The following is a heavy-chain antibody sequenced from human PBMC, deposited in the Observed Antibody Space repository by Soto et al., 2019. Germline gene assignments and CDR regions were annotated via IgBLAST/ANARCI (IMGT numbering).Heavy chain of an antibody. J-gene: IGHJ5*02. CDR3: TTERHSTRWLERVGGGLPGWFDP. V-gene: IGHV3-15*07. CDR2: IKSKTDGGTT. D-gene: IGHD6-13*01. Sequence: EVQLVESGGGLVKPGGSLRLSCAASGFTFSNAWMNWVRQAPGKGLEWVGRIKSKTDGGTTDYAAPVKGRFTISRDASKNTLYLQMNSLKTEDTAVYYCTTERHSTRWLERVGGGLPGWFDPWGQGTLVTVSS. CDR1: GFTFSNAW.